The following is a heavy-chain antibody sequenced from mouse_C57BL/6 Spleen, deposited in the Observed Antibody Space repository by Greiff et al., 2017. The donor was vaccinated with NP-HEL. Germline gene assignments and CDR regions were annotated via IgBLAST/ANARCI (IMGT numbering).Heavy chain of an antibody. CDR3: ARWKSTPGAMDD. CDR2: IDPSDSYT. CDR1: GYTFTSYW. V-gene: IGHV1-69*01. D-gene: IGHD5-1*01. J-gene: IGHJ4*01. Sequence: QVQLQQPGAELVMPGASVKLSCKASGYTFTSYWMHWVKQRPGQGLEWIGEIDPSDSYTNYNQKFKGKSTLTVDKSSSTAYMQLSSLTSEDSAVYYCARWKSTPGAMDDWGQGTSVTVSS.